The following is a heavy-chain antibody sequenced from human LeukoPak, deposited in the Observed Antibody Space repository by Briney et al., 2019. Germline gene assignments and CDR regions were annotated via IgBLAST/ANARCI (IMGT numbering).Heavy chain of an antibody. CDR1: GLSFSRAW. V-gene: IGHV3-7*02. D-gene: IGHD2-8*01. Sequence: PGGSLRLSCEDSGLSFSRAWMTWVRQAPGKGLEWVANINGDGSVKYHVGSVTGRFTISRDNDKNTLYLEMNSLRAEDTAVYYCVRTVYGGRKSDYWGQGTLVAVSS. CDR2: INGDGSVK. CDR3: VRTVYGGRKSDY. J-gene: IGHJ4*02.